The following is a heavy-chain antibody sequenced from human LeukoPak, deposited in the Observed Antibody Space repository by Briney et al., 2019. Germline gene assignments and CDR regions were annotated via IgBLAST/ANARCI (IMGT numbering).Heavy chain of an antibody. CDR2: IYSSGST. J-gene: IGHJ6*02. V-gene: IGHV4-4*07. CDR3: ARVDQNAGSADYYYHALDV. Sequence: PSETLSLTCTVPGGSISSYYWSWIRQPPGKGLEWIGRIYSSGSTNYNPSLKSRVTMSVDTSKNQFSLKLSSVTAADTAIYYCARVDQNAGSADYYYHALDVWGQGTTVTVSS. CDR1: GGSISSYY.